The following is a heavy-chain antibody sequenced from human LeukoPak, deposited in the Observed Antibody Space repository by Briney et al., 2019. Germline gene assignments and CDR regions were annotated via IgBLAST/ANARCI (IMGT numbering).Heavy chain of an antibody. Sequence: ASVKVSCKASGGTLSSYAISWVRQAPGQGLEWMGGIIPIFGTANYAQKFQGRVTITADKSTSTAYMELSSLRSEDTAVYYCARDEGFTTGTLFNWFDPWGQGTLVTVSS. CDR3: ARDEGFTTGTLFNWFDP. V-gene: IGHV1-69*06. J-gene: IGHJ5*02. D-gene: IGHD1-1*01. CDR1: GGTLSSYA. CDR2: IIPIFGTA.